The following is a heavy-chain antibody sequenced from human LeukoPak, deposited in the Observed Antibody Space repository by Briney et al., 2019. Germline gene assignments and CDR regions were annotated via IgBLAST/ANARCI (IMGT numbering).Heavy chain of an antibody. V-gene: IGHV3-66*01. CDR1: GFTVSNYY. CDR3: TRDPDA. Sequence: LPGGSLGLSCAASGFTVSNYYMSWVRKAPGKGLEWVSVIYSGGDTYYADSVKGRFTLSRDNSKNTLYLQMNSRRAEDTAVYYCTRDPDAWGQGTLVTVSS. J-gene: IGHJ5*02. CDR2: IYSGGDT.